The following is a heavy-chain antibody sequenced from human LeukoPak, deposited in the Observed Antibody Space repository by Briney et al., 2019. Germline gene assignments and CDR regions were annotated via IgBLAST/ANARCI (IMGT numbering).Heavy chain of an antibody. CDR1: GFTFSSYG. CDR2: IKQDGSEK. CDR3: AGDPGYCSSTSCYRGY. D-gene: IGHD2-2*01. V-gene: IGHV3-7*01. Sequence: GGSLRLSCAASGFTFSSYGMHWVRQAPGKGLEWVANIKQDGSEKYYVDSVKGRFTISRGNAKNSLYLQMNSLRAEDTAVYYCAGDPGYCSSTSCYRGYWGQGTLVTVSS. J-gene: IGHJ4*02.